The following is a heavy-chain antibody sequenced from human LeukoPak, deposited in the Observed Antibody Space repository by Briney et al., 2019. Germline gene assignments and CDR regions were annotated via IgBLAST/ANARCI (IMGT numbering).Heavy chain of an antibody. V-gene: IGHV4-4*07. D-gene: IGHD6-13*01. CDR2: IYTSGST. CDR1: GGSISSYY. Sequence: PSETLSLTCTVSGGSISSYYWSWIRQPAGKGLEWIGRIYTSGSTNYNPSLKSRVTMSVDTSKNQFSLKLSSVTAADTAVYYCARGLRIAAAGRSGFDPWGQGTLVTVSS. CDR3: ARGLRIAAAGRSGFDP. J-gene: IGHJ5*02.